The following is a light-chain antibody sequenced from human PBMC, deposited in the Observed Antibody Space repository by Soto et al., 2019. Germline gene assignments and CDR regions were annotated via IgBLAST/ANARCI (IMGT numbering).Light chain of an antibody. CDR3: KQYGSAPYT. CDR1: QSVSSSY. CDR2: GAS. Sequence: EIVLTQSPGTLSLSPGERATLSCRASQSVSSSYLAWYQQKPGQAPRLLIYGASSRATGIPDRFSGSGSGTDFTLTISRLEPEDFAVYYCKQYGSAPYTFGQGTKLESK. V-gene: IGKV3-20*01. J-gene: IGKJ2*01.